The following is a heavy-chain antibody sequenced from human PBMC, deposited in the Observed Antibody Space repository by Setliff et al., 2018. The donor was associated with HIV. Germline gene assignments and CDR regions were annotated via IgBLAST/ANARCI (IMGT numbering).Heavy chain of an antibody. CDR2: IKQDGSLM. CDR1: GFTFSTYW. V-gene: IGHV3-7*03. Sequence: GGSLRLSCAASGFTFSTYWMTWVRQAPGKGLEWVANIKQDGSLMYYVDSVKGRFTISRDNAKNSLYLQMTSLRAEDTAVYYCARDLLGATHYFQHWGQGTLVTVSS. D-gene: IGHD1-26*01. J-gene: IGHJ1*01. CDR3: ARDLLGATHYFQH.